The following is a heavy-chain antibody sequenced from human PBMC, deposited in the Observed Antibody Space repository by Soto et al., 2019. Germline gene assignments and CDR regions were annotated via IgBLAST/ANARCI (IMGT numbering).Heavy chain of an antibody. CDR2: IYHSGST. Sequence: TLSLTCTVSGXSVRSDTFYWSWIRQPAGKGLECIAFIYHSGSTNYNPSLNSRVTISLDPSKNRFSLKLTSVTAEHTAIYYCARARYDNSGYYADNYPAYWGQGTLGTVS. V-gene: IGHV4-61*10. CDR3: ARARYDNSGYYADNYPAY. J-gene: IGHJ4*02. D-gene: IGHD3-22*01. CDR1: GXSVRSDTFY.